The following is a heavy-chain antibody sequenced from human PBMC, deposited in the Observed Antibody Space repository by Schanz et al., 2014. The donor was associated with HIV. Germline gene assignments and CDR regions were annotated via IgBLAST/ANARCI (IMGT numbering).Heavy chain of an antibody. CDR1: GFTFSHYA. D-gene: IGHD3-10*01. J-gene: IGHJ4*02. V-gene: IGHV3-30-3*01. Sequence: QVQLVESGGGVVQPGRSLRLSCAVSGFTFSHYAMHWVRQAPGKGLEWVAVISYDGINKYYADSVKGRFTISRDNSKNTVYLQMDSLRAEDTAVYFCAQEEVPNDCWGQGTLVTVSS. CDR2: ISYDGINK. CDR3: AQEEVPNDC.